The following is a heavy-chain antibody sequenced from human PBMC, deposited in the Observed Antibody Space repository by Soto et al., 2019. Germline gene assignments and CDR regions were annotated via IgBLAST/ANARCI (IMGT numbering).Heavy chain of an antibody. Sequence: ASVKVSCKASGYTFTSYAMHWVRQAPGQRLEWMGWINAGNGNTKYSQKFQGRVTITRDTSASTAYMELSSLRSEDTAVYYCARDWIVVVVAATPGYYFDYWGQGTLVTVSS. CDR2: INAGNGNT. D-gene: IGHD2-15*01. J-gene: IGHJ4*02. CDR3: ARDWIVVVVAATPGYYFDY. CDR1: GYTFTSYA. V-gene: IGHV1-3*01.